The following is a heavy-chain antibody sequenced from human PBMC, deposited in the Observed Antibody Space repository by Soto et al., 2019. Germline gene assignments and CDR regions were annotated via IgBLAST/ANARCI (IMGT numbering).Heavy chain of an antibody. J-gene: IGHJ3*02. CDR2: IHFSGST. Sequence: QVQLQESGPGLVKPSETLSLTCTVSGGSISSYYWSWLRQPPGKGLEWIGYIHFSGSTNYNPSLKSRVSRSVATTKNQCPLKLSSVTAADTAVYYCARVWGGAFDIWGQGTMVTVSS. D-gene: IGHD3-10*01. CDR1: GGSISSYY. CDR3: ARVWGGAFDI. V-gene: IGHV4-59*01.